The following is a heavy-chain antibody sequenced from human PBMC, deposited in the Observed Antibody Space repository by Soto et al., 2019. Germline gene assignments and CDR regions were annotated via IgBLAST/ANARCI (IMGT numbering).Heavy chain of an antibody. D-gene: IGHD3-16*01. V-gene: IGHV1-2*04. Sequence: ASVKVSCKASGYTFTGYYMHWVRQAPGQGLEWMGWINPNSGGTNYAQKFQGWVTMTRDTSISTAYMELSRLRSDDTAVYYCARGSFPPGGNAFDIWGQGTMVTVSS. CDR3: ARGSFPPGGNAFDI. CDR2: INPNSGGT. CDR1: GYTFTGYY. J-gene: IGHJ3*02.